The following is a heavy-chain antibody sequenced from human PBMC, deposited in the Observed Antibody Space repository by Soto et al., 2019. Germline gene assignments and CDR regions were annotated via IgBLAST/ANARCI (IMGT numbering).Heavy chain of an antibody. CDR2: ISYDGSNK. CDR1: GFTFSSYG. V-gene: IGHV3-30*18. J-gene: IGHJ4*02. Sequence: QVQLVESGGGVVQPGRSLRLSCAASGFTFSSYGMHWVRQAPGKGLEWVAVISYDGSNKYYADSVKGRFTISRDNSKKKLDLPMNSLRAEHGDVYDCAKDQMGDGGWYDYLGQGTLVHVSS. CDR3: AKDQMGDGGWYDY. D-gene: IGHD6-19*01.